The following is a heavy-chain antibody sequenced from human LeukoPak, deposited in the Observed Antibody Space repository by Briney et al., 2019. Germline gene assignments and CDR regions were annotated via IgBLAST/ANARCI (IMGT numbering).Heavy chain of an antibody. V-gene: IGHV5-51*01. Sequence: KRGESLKISCQGSGYSFTSYWIGWVRQMPGKGLEWMGIIYPGDSDTRYSPSFQGQVTISADKSISTAYLQWSSLKASDTAMYYCARVYCSSTSCPENWFDPWGQGTLVTVSS. CDR3: ARVYCSSTSCPENWFDP. D-gene: IGHD2-2*01. CDR2: IYPGDSDT. J-gene: IGHJ5*02. CDR1: GYSFTSYW.